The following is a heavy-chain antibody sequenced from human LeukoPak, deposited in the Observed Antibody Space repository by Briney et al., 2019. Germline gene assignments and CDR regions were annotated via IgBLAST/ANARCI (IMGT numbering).Heavy chain of an antibody. V-gene: IGHV4-38-2*02. CDR2: IYHSGST. CDR1: GYSISSGYY. D-gene: IGHD6-13*01. CDR3: ARRTLLGSTSSLLFDY. Sequence: SETLSLTCTVSGYSISSGYYWGWIRQPPGKGLEWIGSIYHSGSTYYNPSLKSRVTISVDTSKNQFSLKLSSVTAADTAVYYCARRTLLGSTSSLLFDYWGQGTLVTVSS. J-gene: IGHJ4*02.